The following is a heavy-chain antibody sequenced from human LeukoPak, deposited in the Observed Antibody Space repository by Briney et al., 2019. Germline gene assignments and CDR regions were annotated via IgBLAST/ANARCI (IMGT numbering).Heavy chain of an antibody. CDR1: GFTFSNYE. V-gene: IGHV3-48*03. CDR3: ARAQDITNYYYALDV. J-gene: IGHJ6*02. Sequence: GGSLRLSCAASGFTFSNYEMNWVRQAPGRGLDWVSYICRGGTTTSYAASVKGRFTVYRYNAKNSLFLQVNSLRAEDTAIYYCARAQDITNYYYALDVWGQGTTVTVSS. D-gene: IGHD2-15*01. CDR2: ICRGGTTT.